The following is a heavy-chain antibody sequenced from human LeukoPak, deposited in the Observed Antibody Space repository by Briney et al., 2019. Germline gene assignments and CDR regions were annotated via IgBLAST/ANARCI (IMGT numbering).Heavy chain of an antibody. Sequence: ASVKVSCKASGGTFSSYAISWVRQAPGQGLEWMGRIIPIFGTANYAQKFQGRVTITMDESTSTAYMELSSLRSEDTAVYYCARDYPLPPPYGDYFPIAFQHWGQGTLVTVSS. CDR1: GGTFSSYA. CDR2: IIPIFGTA. J-gene: IGHJ1*01. V-gene: IGHV1-69*05. CDR3: ARDYPLPPPYGDYFPIAFQH. D-gene: IGHD4-17*01.